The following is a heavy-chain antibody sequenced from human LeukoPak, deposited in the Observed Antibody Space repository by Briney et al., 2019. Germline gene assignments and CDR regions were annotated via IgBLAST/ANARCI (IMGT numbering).Heavy chain of an antibody. Sequence: GASVKVSCNASGYIFTIYGMNWVREPQGQGLGVGGVANINTGNPTYSKAFPVRFVFSLDTPVSKPYLQISRLTAEDTAVYYSARGNSYGLTSYSYTAVWGKGTTVTVSS. J-gene: IGHJ6*03. D-gene: IGHD5-18*01. V-gene: IGHV7-4-1*02. CDR3: ARGNSYGLTSYSYTAV. CDR2: ANINTGNP. CDR1: GYIFTIYG.